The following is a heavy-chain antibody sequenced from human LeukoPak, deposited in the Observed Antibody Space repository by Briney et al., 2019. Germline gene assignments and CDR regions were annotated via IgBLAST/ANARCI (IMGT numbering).Heavy chain of an antibody. CDR1: GGSISSGGYY. Sequence: SQTLSLTCTVSGGSISSGGYYWSWIRQHPGKGLEWIGYIYYSGSTYYNPPLKSRVTISVDTSKNQFSLKLSSVTAADTTVYYCARDSVDTASGYWGQGTLVTVSS. D-gene: IGHD5-18*01. CDR3: ARDSVDTASGY. V-gene: IGHV4-31*03. CDR2: IYYSGST. J-gene: IGHJ4*02.